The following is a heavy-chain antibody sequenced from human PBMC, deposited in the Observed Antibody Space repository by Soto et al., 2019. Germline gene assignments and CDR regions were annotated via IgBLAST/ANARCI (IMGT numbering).Heavy chain of an antibody. J-gene: IGHJ6*02. CDR1: GFTLSSFW. V-gene: IGHV3-7*03. CDR3: ARPPHGMDV. CDR2: IKQDGSET. Sequence: GGSLRLSCAASGFTLSSFWMTWVRHAPGKGLEWVASIKQDGSETYYVESVKGRFTISRGNPKNTLYLQMSSLRVGDTAVYYCARPPHGMDVWGQGTKVTVSS.